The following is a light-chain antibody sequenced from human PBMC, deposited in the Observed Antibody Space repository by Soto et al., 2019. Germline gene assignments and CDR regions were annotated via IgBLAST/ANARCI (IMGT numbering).Light chain of an antibody. CDR1: ESVSSSY. J-gene: IGKJ4*01. V-gene: IGKV3D-20*02. Sequence: EIVLTQSPGTLSLSPGERATLSCRASESVSSSYLAWYQQKPGQAPRLLIFGASSRATGTPDRFSGSGSGTDFTLTISRLEPEDFAVYFCQQRTDWPLTFGGGTKVDIK. CDR3: QQRTDWPLT. CDR2: GAS.